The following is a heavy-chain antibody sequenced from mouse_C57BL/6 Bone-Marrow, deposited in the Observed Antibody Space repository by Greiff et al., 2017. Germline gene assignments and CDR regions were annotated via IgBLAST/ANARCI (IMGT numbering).Heavy chain of an antibody. J-gene: IGHJ4*01. CDR1: GYTFTSYG. V-gene: IGHV1-81*01. CDR3: ARGDYYGSSYYAMDY. Sequence: VQLQESGAELARPGASVKLSCKASGYTFTSYGISWVKQRIGQGLEWIGEIYPRSGNTYYNEKFKGKATLAADKSSSTAYMELRSLTSEDSAVYFCARGDYYGSSYYAMDYWGQGTSVTVSS. D-gene: IGHD1-1*01. CDR2: IYPRSGNT.